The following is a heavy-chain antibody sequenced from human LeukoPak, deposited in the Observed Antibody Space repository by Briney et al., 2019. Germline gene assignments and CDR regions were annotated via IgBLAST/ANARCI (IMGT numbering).Heavy chain of an antibody. CDR2: ISSSSSYT. V-gene: IGHV3-11*06. CDR3: ARETVHYGMDV. J-gene: IGHJ6*04. D-gene: IGHD2-21*02. CDR1: GFTFSDYY. Sequence: PGGSLRLSCAAPGFTFSDYYMSWIRQAPGKGLEWVSYISSSSSYTNYADSVKGRFTISRDNAKNSLYLQMNSLRAEDTAVYYCARETVHYGMDVWGKGTTVTVSS.